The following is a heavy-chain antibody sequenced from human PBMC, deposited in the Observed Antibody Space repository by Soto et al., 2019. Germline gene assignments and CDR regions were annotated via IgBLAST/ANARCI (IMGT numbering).Heavy chain of an antibody. CDR3: VKDTGGGFPAYYYGMDV. Sequence: EAQLVESGGALVQPGTSLRLSCVASGFNFEDFAMHWVRQAPGKGLEWVSGISWNSGNKGYADSVKGRFTISRDNAAKSLFLQVNSLRPEDTALYYCVKDTGGGFPAYYYGMDVWGQGTTVTVSS. V-gene: IGHV3-9*01. J-gene: IGHJ6*02. CDR1: GFNFEDFA. CDR2: ISWNSGNK. D-gene: IGHD2-8*02.